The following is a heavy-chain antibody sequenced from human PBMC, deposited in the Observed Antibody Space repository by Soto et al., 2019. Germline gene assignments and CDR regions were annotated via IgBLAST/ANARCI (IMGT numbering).Heavy chain of an antibody. Sequence: EVQLVESGGGLVQPGRSLRLSCAASGFTFDDYAMHWVRQAPGKGLEWVSGISWNSGSIGYADSVKGRFTISRDNAKNSLYMQMSSLRAEDTALYYCAKELRSSGYARGEFDYWGQGTLVTVSS. D-gene: IGHD5-12*01. CDR1: GFTFDDYA. J-gene: IGHJ4*02. CDR2: ISWNSGSI. CDR3: AKELRSSGYARGEFDY. V-gene: IGHV3-9*01.